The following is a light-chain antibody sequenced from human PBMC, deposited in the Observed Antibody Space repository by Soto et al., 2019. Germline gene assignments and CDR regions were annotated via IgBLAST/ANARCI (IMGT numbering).Light chain of an antibody. CDR3: SSYTSSSNPYV. V-gene: IGLV2-14*03. J-gene: IGLJ1*01. CDR2: EVS. Sequence: QSALTQPASVSGSPGQSITISCTGTSSDVGGYNYVSWYQQHPGKAPKLMIYEVSNRPSGDSDRFSGSKSGNTASLTISGRQAEDAADYYCSSYTSSSNPYVFGSGTKLTVL. CDR1: SSDVGGYNY.